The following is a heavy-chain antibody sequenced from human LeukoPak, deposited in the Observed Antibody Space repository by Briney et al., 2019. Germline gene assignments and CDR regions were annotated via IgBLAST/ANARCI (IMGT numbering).Heavy chain of an antibody. CDR2: IYTSGST. V-gene: IGHV4-4*07. Sequence: KPSETLSLTCTVSGGSISSYYWSWIRQPAGKGLEWIGRIYTSGSTNYNPSLKSRVTMSVDTSKNQFSLKLSSVTAADTAVYYCARELGPIVATFDSYMDVWGKGTTVTVSS. D-gene: IGHD5-12*01. CDR3: ARELGPIVATFDSYMDV. J-gene: IGHJ6*03. CDR1: GGSISSYY.